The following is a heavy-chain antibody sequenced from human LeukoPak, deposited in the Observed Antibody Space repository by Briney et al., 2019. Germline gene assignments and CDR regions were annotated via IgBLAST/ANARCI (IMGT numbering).Heavy chain of an antibody. V-gene: IGHV1-24*01. CDR3: AAGWLPPYYYYGMDV. J-gene: IGHJ6*02. D-gene: IGHD3-9*01. CDR2: FDPEDGET. CDR1: GYTFTGYY. Sequence: ASVKVSCKASGYTFTGYYIHWVRQAPGKGLEWMGGFDPEDGETIYAQKFQGRVTMTEDTSTDTAYMELSSLRSEDTAVYYCAAGWLPPYYYYGMDVWGQGTTVTLSS.